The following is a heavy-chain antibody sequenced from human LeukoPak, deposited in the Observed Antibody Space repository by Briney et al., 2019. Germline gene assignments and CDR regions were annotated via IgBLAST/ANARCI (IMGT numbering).Heavy chain of an antibody. D-gene: IGHD3-22*01. CDR1: GFTFGSYA. V-gene: IGHV3-23*01. CDR3: AKVPSSVDTMIVVVNFDY. Sequence: GGSLRLSCAASGFTFGSYAMSWVRQAPGKGLEWVSAISGSGGSTYYADSVKGRFTISRDNSKNTLYLQMNSLRAEDTAVYYCAKVPSSVDTMIVVVNFDYWGQGTLVTVSS. CDR2: ISGSGGST. J-gene: IGHJ4*02.